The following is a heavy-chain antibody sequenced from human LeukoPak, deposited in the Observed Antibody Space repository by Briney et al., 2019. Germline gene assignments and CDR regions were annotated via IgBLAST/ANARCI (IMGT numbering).Heavy chain of an antibody. V-gene: IGHV4-59*01. CDR2: TYYSGST. CDR1: GGSIRSYY. CDR3: ARVREGRGYYYYMDV. J-gene: IGHJ6*03. Sequence: SETLSLTCTVSGGSIRSYYWSWIRQPPGKGLEWIGYTYYSGSTNYNPSLKSRVTISVDTSKKQFSLKLSSVTAADTAVYYCARVREGRGYYYYMDVWGKGTTVTVSS. D-gene: IGHD1-26*01.